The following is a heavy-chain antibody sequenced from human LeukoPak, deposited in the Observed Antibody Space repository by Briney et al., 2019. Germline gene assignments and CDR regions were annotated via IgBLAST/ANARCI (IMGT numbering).Heavy chain of an antibody. D-gene: IGHD3-22*01. CDR3: ARHGSAPLYYYDSSGYGGDAFDI. CDR2: TYYSGST. J-gene: IGHJ3*02. CDR1: GGSISSYY. Sequence: SETLSLTCTVSGGSISSYYWSWIRQPPGKGLEWIGYTYYSGSTNYNPSLKSRVTISVDTSKNQFSLKLSSVTAADTAVYYCARHGSAPLYYYDSSGYGGDAFDIWGQGTMVTVSS. V-gene: IGHV4-59*08.